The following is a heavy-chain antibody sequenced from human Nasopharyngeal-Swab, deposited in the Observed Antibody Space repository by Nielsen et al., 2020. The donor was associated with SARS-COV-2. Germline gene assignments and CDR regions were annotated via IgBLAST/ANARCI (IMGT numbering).Heavy chain of an antibody. D-gene: IGHD3-16*01. Sequence: GGSLRLSCAVSGITFNNYGMHWVRQAPGKGLEWVALISYEGSLKYYADSVKGRFTISRASSKNTVYLQMNSLRPEDTAVYYCARRRPILHLGEFSSSFDSWGQGTLVTVSS. CDR1: GITFNNYG. J-gene: IGHJ4*02. CDR3: ARRRPILHLGEFSSSFDS. CDR2: ISYEGSLK. V-gene: IGHV3-30*03.